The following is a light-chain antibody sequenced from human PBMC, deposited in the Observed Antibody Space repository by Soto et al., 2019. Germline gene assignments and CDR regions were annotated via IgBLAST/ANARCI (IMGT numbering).Light chain of an antibody. CDR1: QSITNY. J-gene: IGKJ4*01. CDR2: AAS. CDR3: QQYGSSPGLP. Sequence: DIQMTQSPSALSASVGDRVTITCRASQSITNYLNWYQHKPGQAPNLLIYAASTLQAGVPSRFRGSGSGTDFTLTISRLEPEDFAVYYCQQYGSSPGLPFGGGTKVDIK. V-gene: IGKV1-39*01.